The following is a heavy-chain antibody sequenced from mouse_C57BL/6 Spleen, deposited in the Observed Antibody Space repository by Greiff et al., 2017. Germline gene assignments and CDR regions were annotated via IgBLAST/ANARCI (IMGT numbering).Heavy chain of an antibody. CDR3: ASHYGSSWDY. J-gene: IGHJ4*01. CDR1: GYSFTDYN. CDR2: INPNYGTT. V-gene: IGHV1-39*01. D-gene: IGHD1-1*01. Sequence: EVKLQPSGPELVKPGASVKISCKASGYSFTDYNMNWVKQSNGKSLEWIGVINPNYGTTSYNQKFKGKATLTVDHSSSTAYMQLNSLTSEDSAVYYCASHYGSSWDYWGQGTSVTVSS.